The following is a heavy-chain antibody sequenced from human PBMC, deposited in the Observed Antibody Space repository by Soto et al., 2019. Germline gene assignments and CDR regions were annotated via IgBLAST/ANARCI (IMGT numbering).Heavy chain of an antibody. Sequence: SGHALVNPTQTLTLTCTFSGISLNTSAVGVGWIRQPPGKALEWLALIYWDDDKRYSPSLKSRLTITKDTSKNHVVLTMTNMDPVDTATYYCTHLLLRNFDWLPLAYDDWGQGTLVTVSS. V-gene: IGHV2-5*02. CDR1: GISLNTSAVG. J-gene: IGHJ4*02. CDR2: IYWDDDK. D-gene: IGHD3-9*01. CDR3: THLLLRNFDWLPLAYDD.